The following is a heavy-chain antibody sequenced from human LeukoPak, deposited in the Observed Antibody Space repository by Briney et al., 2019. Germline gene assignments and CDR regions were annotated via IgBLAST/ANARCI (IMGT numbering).Heavy chain of an antibody. J-gene: IGHJ4*02. V-gene: IGHV3-21*01. CDR2: ISSSSSYI. CDR1: GFTFSSYS. CDR3: ARRSRPSKWGGDY. D-gene: IGHD1-26*01. Sequence: PGGSLRLSCAASGFTFSSYSMNWVRQAPGKGLEWGSCISSSSSYIYYADSLKGRFTISRDNGQNPLYLQMKSRESEVTAVYYWARRSRPSKWGGDYWGQRTLVTVSS.